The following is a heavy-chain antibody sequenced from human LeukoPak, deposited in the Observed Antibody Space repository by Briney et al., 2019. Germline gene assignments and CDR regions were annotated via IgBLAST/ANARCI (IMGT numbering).Heavy chain of an antibody. V-gene: IGHV3-23*01. Sequence: GGSLRLSCAASGFTFSSYAMSWVRQAPGKGLEWASAISGSGGSTYYADPVKGWFTISRDNSKNTLYLQMNSLRAEDTAVYYCAKELWFGNYFDYWGQGTLVTVSS. CDR3: AKELWFGNYFDY. CDR2: ISGSGGST. J-gene: IGHJ4*02. D-gene: IGHD5-18*01. CDR1: GFTFSSYA.